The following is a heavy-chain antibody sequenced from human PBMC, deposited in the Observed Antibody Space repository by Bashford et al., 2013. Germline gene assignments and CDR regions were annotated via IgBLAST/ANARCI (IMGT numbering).Heavy chain of an antibody. V-gene: IGHV6-1*01. J-gene: IGHJ4*02. Sequence: WIRQSPSRGLEWLGRTYYRSKWSNDYALSVKSRITVSADTSKNQFSLQMTSVTPEDTALYYCARDQGAVNSWGRGTLVTVSS. CDR3: ARDQGAVNS. CDR2: TYYRSKWSN. D-gene: IGHD1-26*01.